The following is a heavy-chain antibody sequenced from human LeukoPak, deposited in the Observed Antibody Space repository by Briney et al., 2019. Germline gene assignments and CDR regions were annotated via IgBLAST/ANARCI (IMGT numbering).Heavy chain of an antibody. CDR2: IYYSGST. V-gene: IGHV4-39*01. CDR3: ARLARFLEWLTQHEQIDY. Sequence: PSETLSLTCTVSGGSISSSSYYWGWIRQPPGKGLEWIGSIYYSGSTYYNPSLKSRVTISVDTSKNQFSLKLSSVTAADTAVYYCARLARFLEWLTQHEQIDYWGQGTLVTVSS. D-gene: IGHD3-3*01. J-gene: IGHJ4*02. CDR1: GGSISSSSYY.